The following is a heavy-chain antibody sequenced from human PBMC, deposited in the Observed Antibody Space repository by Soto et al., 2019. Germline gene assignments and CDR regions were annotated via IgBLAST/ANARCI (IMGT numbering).Heavy chain of an antibody. CDR1: GFTFSSYA. CDR3: ARSGSGWYTFDY. Sequence: PGGSLRLSCAASGFTFSSYAMSWVRQAPGRGLEWVSAVNSDGGSRYYTDSVEGRFTISRDNSENTVYLQMNSLRAEDTAVYYCARSGSGWYTFDYWGHVTLVTVSS. CDR2: VNSDGGSR. D-gene: IGHD6-19*01. V-gene: IGHV3-23*01. J-gene: IGHJ4*01.